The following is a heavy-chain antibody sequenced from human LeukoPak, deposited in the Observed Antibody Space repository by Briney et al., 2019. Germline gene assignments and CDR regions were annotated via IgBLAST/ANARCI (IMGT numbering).Heavy chain of an antibody. D-gene: IGHD5-18*01. Sequence: PSETMSLTCTVSGGSISSGSYYWSWIRQPAGKGLEWIGRIYTSGSTNYNPSLKSRVTISVDTSKNQFSLKLSSVTAADTAVYYCARDAPYSYGYAVHYYYYYMDVWGKGTTVTISS. CDR3: ARDAPYSYGYAVHYYYYYMDV. CDR1: GGSISSGSYY. V-gene: IGHV4-61*02. J-gene: IGHJ6*03. CDR2: IYTSGST.